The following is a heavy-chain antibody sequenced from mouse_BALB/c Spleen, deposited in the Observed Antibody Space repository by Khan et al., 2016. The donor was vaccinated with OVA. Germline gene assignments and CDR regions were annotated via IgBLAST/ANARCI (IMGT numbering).Heavy chain of an antibody. V-gene: IGHV5-6*01. J-gene: IGHJ2*01. CDR1: GFTFSSFG. CDR2: ISSGGSYN. D-gene: IGHD2-5*01. CDR3: ARQYSNSFFEY. Sequence: EVELVESGGDLVKPGGSLKLSCAASGFTFSSFGMSWIRQTPDKRLEWVATISSGGSYNYYPDSVKGRFTISRDNAKNTLYLQMSSLKSEDTAMYYCARQYSNSFFEYWGQGTTLTVSS.